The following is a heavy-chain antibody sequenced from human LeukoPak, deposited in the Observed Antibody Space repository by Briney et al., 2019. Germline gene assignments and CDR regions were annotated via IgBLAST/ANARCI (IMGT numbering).Heavy chain of an antibody. J-gene: IGHJ4*02. CDR1: GFTFSSYA. Sequence: AGGSLRLSCAASGFTFSSYAMSWVRQAPGKGLEWVSAISGSGGSTYYADSVKGRFTISRDNSKNTLYLQMNSLRAEDTAVYYCAGALDYGDYSFYFDYWGQGTLVTVSS. D-gene: IGHD4-17*01. V-gene: IGHV3-23*01. CDR3: AGALDYGDYSFYFDY. CDR2: ISGSGGST.